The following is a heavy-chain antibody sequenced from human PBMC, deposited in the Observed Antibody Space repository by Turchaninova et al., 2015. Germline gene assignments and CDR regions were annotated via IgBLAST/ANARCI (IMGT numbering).Heavy chain of an antibody. CDR3: VRAWAAADGY. Sequence: EVHLVESGGGLVQPGGSLRLSCAPSGFTFSNYWMIWVRRAPGEGLGWVDNINQDGSKKYYADSVKGRFTSSRDNAKNSLYMQMTNLGAEDTAVYYCVRAWAAADGYWGQGVLVTVSP. D-gene: IGHD6-13*01. V-gene: IGHV3-7*03. CDR1: GFTFSNYW. J-gene: IGHJ4*02. CDR2: INQDGSKK.